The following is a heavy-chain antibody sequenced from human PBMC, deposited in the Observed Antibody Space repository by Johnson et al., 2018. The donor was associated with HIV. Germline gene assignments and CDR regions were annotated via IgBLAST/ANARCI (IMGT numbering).Heavy chain of an antibody. J-gene: IGHJ3*01. CDR2: ISYDGSNK. D-gene: IGHD1-7*01. Sequence: QMQLVESGVGVVQPGGSLRLSCAASGFTFSRFAIHWVRQAPGKGLEWVAVISYDGSNKYYTDSVKGRFTTSRDNSKNTVYLKMNSLRAEDTAVYYCARDTIRELQLPDGFDVWGQGTMVTVSS. CDR3: ARDTIRELQLPDGFDV. V-gene: IGHV3-30*14. CDR1: GFTFSRFA.